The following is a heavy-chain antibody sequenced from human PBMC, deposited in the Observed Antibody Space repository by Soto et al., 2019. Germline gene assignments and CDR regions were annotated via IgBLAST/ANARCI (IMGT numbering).Heavy chain of an antibody. CDR2: IIPIVTII. J-gene: IGHJ5*02. Sequence: QVQLVQSGAEVKKPGSSVKVSCKASGGTFSSDTISWVRQAPGQGLEWMGRIIPIVTIITYAPKFQGRLTITADKSTSTAYMELSSLRSDDTAVYYRARTEGTALVPASWGQGTLVTVSS. CDR1: GGTFSSDT. V-gene: IGHV1-69*02. D-gene: IGHD5-18*01. CDR3: ARTEGTALVPAS.